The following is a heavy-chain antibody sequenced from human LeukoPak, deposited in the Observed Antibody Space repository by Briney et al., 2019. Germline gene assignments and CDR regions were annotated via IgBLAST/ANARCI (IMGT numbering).Heavy chain of an antibody. V-gene: IGHV5-10-1*01. CDR3: ARHPDCTRTSCYVDYYGMDV. CDR1: GYSFTRYW. CDR2: IDPSDSYT. Sequence: GESLKISCKGSGYSFTRYWITWVRQMPGKGLEWMGSIDPSDSYTNYSPSFQGHVTISADKSISTAYLQWSSLKASDTAMYYCARHPDCTRTSCYVDYYGMDVWGQGTTVTVSS. D-gene: IGHD2-2*01. J-gene: IGHJ6*02.